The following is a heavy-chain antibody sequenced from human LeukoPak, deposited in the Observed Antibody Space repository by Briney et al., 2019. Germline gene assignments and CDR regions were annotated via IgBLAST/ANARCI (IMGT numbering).Heavy chain of an antibody. V-gene: IGHV4-38-2*02. Sequence: SETLFLTCTVSAYSITSGYYWGWIRQPPGKGLEWIGSVYHSGSTYYNPSLQSRVTISVDTSKNQFSLKLSSVTAADTAVYYCARVGPYYYYYMDVWGKGTTVTVSS. CDR2: VYHSGST. J-gene: IGHJ6*03. CDR3: ARVGPYYYYYMDV. CDR1: AYSITSGYY.